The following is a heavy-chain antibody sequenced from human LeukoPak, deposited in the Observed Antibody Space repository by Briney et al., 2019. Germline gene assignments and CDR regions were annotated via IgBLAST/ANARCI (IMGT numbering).Heavy chain of an antibody. Sequence: PGRSLRLSCAASGFTFDDYAMHWVRQAPGKGLEWVSGISWNSGSIGYADSVKGRFTISRDNAKNSLYLQMNSLRAEDTALYYCAKGGIAARLYYFDYWGQGPLVTVSS. V-gene: IGHV3-9*01. CDR1: GFTFDDYA. J-gene: IGHJ4*02. D-gene: IGHD6-6*01. CDR3: AKGGIAARLYYFDY. CDR2: ISWNSGSI.